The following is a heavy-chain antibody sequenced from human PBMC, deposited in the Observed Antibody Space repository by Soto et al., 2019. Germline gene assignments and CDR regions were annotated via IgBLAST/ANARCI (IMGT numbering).Heavy chain of an antibody. CDR2: VSGSGASK. V-gene: IGHV3-23*01. CDR1: GFTFSSYA. Sequence: GESLRLSCAASGFTFSSYAMSCVRQAQGKGLEWVSTVSGSGASKYYADSVKGRFTISRDISKDTLYLQVDSLRAEDRAVYYCAKEAHLAYFYYWGQGTLVTVSS. CDR3: AKEAHLAYFYY. J-gene: IGHJ4*02.